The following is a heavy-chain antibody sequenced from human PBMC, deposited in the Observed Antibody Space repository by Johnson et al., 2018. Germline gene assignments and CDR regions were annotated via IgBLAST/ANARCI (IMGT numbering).Heavy chain of an antibody. CDR3: ARDPYLDSGYYYYYMDV. CDR1: GFTFSRYA. CDR2: ISYDGRNK. D-gene: IGHD4/OR15-4a*01. J-gene: IGHJ6*03. Sequence: VQLVETGGGVVQPGRSLRLPCAASGFTFSRYALHWVRQAPGKGLEWVAVISYDGRNKYYADSVKGRLTISRDNSKNTLYLQMNSLRAEDTAVYFCARDPYLDSGYYYYYMDVWGEGTTVTVSS. V-gene: IGHV3-30*04.